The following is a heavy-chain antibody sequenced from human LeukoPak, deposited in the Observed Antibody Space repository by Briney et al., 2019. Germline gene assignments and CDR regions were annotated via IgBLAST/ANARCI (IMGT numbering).Heavy chain of an antibody. CDR2: IRSKAYGGTI. CDR1: GFSFGDYG. CDR3: TRDTLGYYDVMTGYSE. V-gene: IGHV3-49*04. D-gene: IGHD3-9*01. J-gene: IGHJ4*02. Sequence: QPGGSLRLSCTASGFSFGDYGMSWVRQAPRKGLEWIGFIRSKAYGGTIEYAASVKGRFIFSRDDSKSVAYLQMNSLKTEDTAVYYCTRDTLGYYDVMTGYSEWGQGTLVTVSP.